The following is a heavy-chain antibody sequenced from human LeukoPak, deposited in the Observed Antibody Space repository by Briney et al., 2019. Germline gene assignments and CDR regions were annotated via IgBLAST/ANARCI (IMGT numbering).Heavy chain of an antibody. CDR2: IKQDGSEK. Sequence: GSLRLSCAASGFTFSSYGMHWVRQAPGKGLEWVANIKQDGSEKYYVDSVKGRFTISRDNAKNSLYLQMNSLRAEDTAVYYCAELGITMIGGVWGKGTTVTISS. V-gene: IGHV3-7*01. CDR1: GFTFSSYG. J-gene: IGHJ6*04. CDR3: AELGITMIGGV. D-gene: IGHD3-10*02.